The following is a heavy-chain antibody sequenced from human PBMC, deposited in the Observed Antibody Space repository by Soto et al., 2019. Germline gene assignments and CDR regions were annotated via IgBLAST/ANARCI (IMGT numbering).Heavy chain of an antibody. D-gene: IGHD2-2*01. J-gene: IGHJ5*02. V-gene: IGHV3-23*01. CDR2: ISGSGGST. Sequence: GGSLRLSCAASGFTFSSYAMSWVRQAPGKGLEWVSAISGSGGSTYYADSVKGRFTISRDNSKNTLYLQMNSLRAEDTAVYYCAKVGLCSSTSCYSLGWFDPWGQGTLVTVSS. CDR1: GFTFSSYA. CDR3: AKVGLCSSTSCYSLGWFDP.